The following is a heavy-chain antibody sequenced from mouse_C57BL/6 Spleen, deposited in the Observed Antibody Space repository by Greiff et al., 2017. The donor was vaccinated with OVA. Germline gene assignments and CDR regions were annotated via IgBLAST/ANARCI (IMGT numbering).Heavy chain of an antibody. CDR2: IDPSDSYT. J-gene: IGHJ2*01. D-gene: IGHD2-3*01. CDR3: ASSREDDAFDY. CDR1: GYTFTSYW. V-gene: IGHV1-69*01. Sequence: QVQLQQPGAELVMPGASVKLSCKASGYTFTSYWMHWVKQRPGQGLEWIGEIDPSDSYTNYNQKFKGKSTLTVDKSSSTAYMQLSSLTSEDSAVYYCASSREDDAFDYWGQGTTLTVSS.